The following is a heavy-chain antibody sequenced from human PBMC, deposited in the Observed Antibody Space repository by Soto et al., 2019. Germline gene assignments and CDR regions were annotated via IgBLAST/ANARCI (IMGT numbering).Heavy chain of an antibody. V-gene: IGHV3-33*01. CDR1: GSIFRGYG. Sequence: PGGSLRLSCAASGSIFRGYGMHWVRQAPGKGLEWVAAIRCDGSNINYADSVMGRFTISRDNSKNTLYLQMNSLRAEDTAVYYCARLRSGYENYYYHYYMDVWGKGTKVTV. CDR3: ARLRSGYENYYYHYYMDV. CDR2: IRCDGSNI. D-gene: IGHD5-12*01. J-gene: IGHJ6*03.